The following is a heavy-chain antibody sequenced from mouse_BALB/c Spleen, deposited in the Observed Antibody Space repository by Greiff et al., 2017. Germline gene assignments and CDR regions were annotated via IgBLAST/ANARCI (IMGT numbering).Heavy chain of an antibody. Sequence: EVHLVESGPGLVKPSQSLSLTCSVTGYSITSGYYWNWIRQFPGNKLEWMGYISYDGSNNYNPSLKNRISITRDTSKNQFFLKLNSVTTEDTATYYCAREGYGYYFDYWGQGTTLTVSS. CDR1: GYSITSGYY. J-gene: IGHJ2*01. CDR3: AREGYGYYFDY. CDR2: ISYDGSN. D-gene: IGHD1-2*01. V-gene: IGHV3-6*02.